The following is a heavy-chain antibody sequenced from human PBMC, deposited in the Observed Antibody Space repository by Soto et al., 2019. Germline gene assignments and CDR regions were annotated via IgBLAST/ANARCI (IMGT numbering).Heavy chain of an antibody. CDR1: SVSNAW. CDR2: IKSKTDGGTT. V-gene: IGHV3-15*07. J-gene: IGHJ4*02. Sequence: SVSNAWMNWVRQAPGKGLEWVGRIKSKTDGGTTDYAAPVKGRFTISRDDSKNTLYLQMNSLKTEDTAVYYCTGRYFDYWGQGTLVTVYS. CDR3: TGRYFDY.